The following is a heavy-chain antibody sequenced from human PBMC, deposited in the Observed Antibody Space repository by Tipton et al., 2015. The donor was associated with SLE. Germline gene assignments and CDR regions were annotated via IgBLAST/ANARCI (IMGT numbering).Heavy chain of an antibody. J-gene: IGHJ3*02. D-gene: IGHD4-17*01. CDR1: GGSISSGGYS. V-gene: IGHV4-30-2*01. CDR2: IYHSGST. Sequence: TLSLTCAVSGGSISSGGYSWSWIRQPPGKGLEWIGYIYHSGSTYYNPSLKSRVTISVDTSKNQFSLKLSSVTAADTAVYYCARGGTTVTTAFDIWGQGTMVTVSS. CDR3: ARGGTTVTTAFDI.